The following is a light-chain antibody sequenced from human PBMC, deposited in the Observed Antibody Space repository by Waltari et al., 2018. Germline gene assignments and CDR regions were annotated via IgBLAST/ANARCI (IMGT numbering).Light chain of an antibody. CDR2: DVT. Sequence: QSALTQPRSVSGSPGQSVTISCTGTSSDVGGYNYVSWYQQHPGKAPKLIIYDVTKRPSGVPDRFSGSKSGNTASLTISGLQAEDEADYYCCSYGGSYSFVVFGGGTKLNVL. J-gene: IGLJ2*01. CDR3: CSYGGSYSFVV. CDR1: SSDVGGYNY. V-gene: IGLV2-11*01.